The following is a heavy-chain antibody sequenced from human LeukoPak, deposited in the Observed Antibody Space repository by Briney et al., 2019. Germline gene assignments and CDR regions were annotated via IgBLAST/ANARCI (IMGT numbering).Heavy chain of an antibody. Sequence: PGGSLRLSCAASGFTVCRYAMSWGRQAPGKGLEWVSAIGGSSGRRYYAVSMKGRIHISRDNSKNTLSLQMNSLRAEDTAIYYCAKDLHVVPAAPQNFDYWGEGTLVTVSS. V-gene: IGHV3-23*01. D-gene: IGHD2-15*01. CDR1: GFTVCRYA. CDR2: IGGSSGRR. CDR3: AKDLHVVPAAPQNFDY. J-gene: IGHJ4*02.